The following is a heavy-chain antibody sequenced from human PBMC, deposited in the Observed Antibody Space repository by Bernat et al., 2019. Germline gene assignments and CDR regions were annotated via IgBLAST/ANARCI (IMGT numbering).Heavy chain of an antibody. D-gene: IGHD4-17*01. CDR3: AKLSTVTTDWYFDL. J-gene: IGHJ2*01. Sequence: EVQLLESGGGLVQPGGSLRLSCAASGFTFSSYAMSWVRLAPGKGLEWVSAISGSGGSTYYADSVKGRFTISRDNTRNTLYLQMNRRSTEDTAVYYGAKLSTVTTDWYFDLWGRGTLVTVSS. CDR1: GFTFSSYA. V-gene: IGHV3-23*01. CDR2: ISGSGGST.